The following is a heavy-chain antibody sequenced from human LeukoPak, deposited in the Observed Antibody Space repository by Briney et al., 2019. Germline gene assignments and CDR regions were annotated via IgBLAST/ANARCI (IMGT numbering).Heavy chain of an antibody. J-gene: IGHJ5*02. CDR3: ARFGRPPRYYDFWSGNNWFDP. Sequence: ASVKVSCKASGYTFTSYAMNWVRQAPGQGLEWMGWINTNTGNPTYAQGFTGRFVFSLDTSVSTAYLQISSLKAEDTAVYYCARFGRPPRYYDFWSGNNWFDPWGQGTLVTVSS. CDR2: INTNTGNP. V-gene: IGHV7-4-1*02. D-gene: IGHD3-3*01. CDR1: GYTFTSYA.